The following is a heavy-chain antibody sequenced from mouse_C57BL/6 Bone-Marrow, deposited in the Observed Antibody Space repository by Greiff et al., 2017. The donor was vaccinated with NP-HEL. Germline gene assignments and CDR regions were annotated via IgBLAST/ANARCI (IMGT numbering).Heavy chain of an antibody. J-gene: IGHJ2*01. V-gene: IGHV1-64*01. CDR2: IHPNSGST. Sequence: QVHVKQPGAELVKPGASVKLSCKASGYTFTSYWMHWVKQRPGQGLEWIGMIHPNSGSTNYNEKFKSKATLTVDKSSSTAYMQLSSLTSEDSAVYYCARCYYDYDQYYFDYWGQGTTLTVSS. D-gene: IGHD2-4*01. CDR3: ARCYYDYDQYYFDY. CDR1: GYTFTSYW.